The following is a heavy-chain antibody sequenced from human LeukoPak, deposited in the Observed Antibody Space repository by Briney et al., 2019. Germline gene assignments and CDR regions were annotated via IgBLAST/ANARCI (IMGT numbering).Heavy chain of an antibody. CDR3: AKDGKLGGDY. Sequence: GGSLRLSCAASGFTFSSYGIHWVRQAPGKGLEWVSAISGSGGSTYYADSVKGRFTISRDNSKNTLYLQMNSLRAEDTAVYYCAKDGKLGGDYWGQGTLVTVSS. D-gene: IGHD7-27*01. V-gene: IGHV3-23*01. CDR1: GFTFSSYG. CDR2: ISGSGGST. J-gene: IGHJ4*02.